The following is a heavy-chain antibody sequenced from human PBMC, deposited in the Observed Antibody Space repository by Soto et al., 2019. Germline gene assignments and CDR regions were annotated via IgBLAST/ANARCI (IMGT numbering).Heavy chain of an antibody. CDR1: RAFINSGGFY. J-gene: IGHJ5*02. CDR3: VRGGIACHWFEP. Sequence: QVQLPESGPGLVKPSQTLSLSCSVSRAFINSGGFYYSWIRQPPGKGLEWLGYMFHSGSTLYNPSLRGRLTLSADTSRNQLALYLTSVTAADTAVYYGVRGGIACHWFEPWCQGIMFTVSS. V-gene: IGHV4-31*03. D-gene: IGHD2-15*01. CDR2: MFHSGST.